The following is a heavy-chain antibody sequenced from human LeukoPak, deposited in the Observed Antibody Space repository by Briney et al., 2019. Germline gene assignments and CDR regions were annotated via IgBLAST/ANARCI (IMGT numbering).Heavy chain of an antibody. CDR1: GYTFTSYD. CDR2: MNPNSGRT. CDR3: TKETSSRYFDY. J-gene: IGHJ4*02. Sequence: ASVKVSCKASGYTFTSYDINWVRQATGQGLEWMGWMNPNSGRTGYAQNFQGRITITRNTSISTAYMELSSLRSEDTAVYYCTKETSSRYFDYWGQGTLVTVSS. V-gene: IGHV1-8*01.